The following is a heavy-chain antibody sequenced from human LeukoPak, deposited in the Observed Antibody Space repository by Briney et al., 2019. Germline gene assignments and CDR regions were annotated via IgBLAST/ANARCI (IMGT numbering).Heavy chain of an antibody. V-gene: IGHV4-38-2*01. J-gene: IGHJ4*02. CDR3: ARLYSSSCSKN. D-gene: IGHD6-13*01. Sequence: SETLSLTCAVSGYSISSGYYWGWIRQPPGKGLEWIGSIYHSGSTYYNPSLKSRVTISVDTSKNQFSLKLSSVTAADTAVYYCARLYSSSCSKNWDQGTLVTVSS. CDR1: GYSISSGYY. CDR2: IYHSGST.